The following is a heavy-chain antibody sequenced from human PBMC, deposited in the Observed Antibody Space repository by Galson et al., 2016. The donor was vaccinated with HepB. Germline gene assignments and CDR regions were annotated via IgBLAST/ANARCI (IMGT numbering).Heavy chain of an antibody. J-gene: IGHJ6*03. CDR3: ARDRSSDFWSGYWGRRPSEYYMDV. Sequence: SVKVSCKASGYTFTSYYMHWVRQAPGQGLEWMGIINPSGGSISYAQKFQDRVTMTRDTSTSTVYMELSSLRSEDTAIYYCARDRSSDFWSGYWGRRPSEYYMDVWGTGTAVTVSS. V-gene: IGHV1-46*01. CDR1: GYTFTSYY. D-gene: IGHD3-3*01. CDR2: INPSGGSI.